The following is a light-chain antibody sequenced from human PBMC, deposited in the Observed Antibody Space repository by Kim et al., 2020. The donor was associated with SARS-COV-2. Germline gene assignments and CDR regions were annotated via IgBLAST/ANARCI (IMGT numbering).Light chain of an antibody. CDR1: QGISTS. V-gene: IGKV1-8*01. Sequence: ASTGDRVTITFRASQGISTSLAWYQQRPGKAPNLLIYGASTLQSGVPSRFSGSGSGTDFTLTISCLQSEDFATYYCQQYSTYPRTFGLGTKVDIK. J-gene: IGKJ1*01. CDR2: GAS. CDR3: QQYSTYPRT.